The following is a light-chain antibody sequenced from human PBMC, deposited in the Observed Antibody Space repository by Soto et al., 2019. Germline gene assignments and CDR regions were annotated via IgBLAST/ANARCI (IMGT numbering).Light chain of an antibody. V-gene: IGKV3-15*01. CDR1: QSVSSS. CDR2: GAS. J-gene: IGKJ1*01. Sequence: EVVMTQSPATLSMSLGERATLSCRASQSVSSSLAWYQQKPGQAPRLLIYGASTRATGIPDRFSGSGSETEFTLTFSSLQAEDFAIYYCQQYNNWWTFGQGTKVEIK. CDR3: QQYNNWWT.